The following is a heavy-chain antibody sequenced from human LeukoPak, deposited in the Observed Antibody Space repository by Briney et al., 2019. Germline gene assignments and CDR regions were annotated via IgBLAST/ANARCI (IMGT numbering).Heavy chain of an antibody. CDR2: IYYSGST. J-gene: IGHJ6*02. V-gene: IGHV4-30-4*01. CDR1: GGSISSGDYY. D-gene: IGHD3-10*01. Sequence: PSQTLSLTCTVSGGSISSGDYYWSWIRQPPGKGLEWIGYIYYSGSTYYNPSLKSRVTISVDTSKNQFSLKLSSVTAADTAVYYCARDASPLLWFGLYGMDVWGQGTTVTVSS. CDR3: ARDASPLLWFGLYGMDV.